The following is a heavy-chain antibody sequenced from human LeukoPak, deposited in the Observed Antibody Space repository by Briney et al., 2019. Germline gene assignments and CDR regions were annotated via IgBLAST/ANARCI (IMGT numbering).Heavy chain of an antibody. D-gene: IGHD3-3*01. CDR3: ARGGGFWSGYYMDY. CDR2: IYSGGST. V-gene: IGHV3-66*01. J-gene: IGHJ4*02. Sequence: GGSLRLSCAASGFTVSSNYMSWVRQAPGKGLEWVSVIYSGGSTYYADSVKGRFTISRDNSKNTLYLQMNSLRAEDTAVYYCARGGGFWSGYYMDYWGQGTLVTVSS. CDR1: GFTVSSNY.